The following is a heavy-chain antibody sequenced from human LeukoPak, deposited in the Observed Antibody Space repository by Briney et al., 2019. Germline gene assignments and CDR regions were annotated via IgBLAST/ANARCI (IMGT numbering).Heavy chain of an antibody. Sequence: GGSLRLSCAASGFTFSSYAMHWVRQAPGKGLEYVSAIRSNGGSTYYANSVKGRFTISRDNSKNTLYLQMGSLRAEDMAVYYCARDADYDSSGYYYDYWGQGTLVTVSS. J-gene: IGHJ4*02. D-gene: IGHD3-22*01. CDR2: IRSNGGST. CDR3: ARDADYDSSGYYYDY. V-gene: IGHV3-64*01. CDR1: GFTFSSYA.